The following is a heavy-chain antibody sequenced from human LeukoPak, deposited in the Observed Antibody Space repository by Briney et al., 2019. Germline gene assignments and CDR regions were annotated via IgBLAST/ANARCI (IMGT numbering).Heavy chain of an antibody. CDR1: GGSISSYY. Sequence: SETLSLTCTVSGGSISSYYWSWIRQPAGKGLEWIGRIYTSGSTNYNPSLKSRVTMSVDTSKNQFSLKLNSVTAADTAVYYCARESRQQLTIRGFDYWGQGTLVTVSS. V-gene: IGHV4-4*07. CDR2: IYTSGST. CDR3: ARESRQQLTIRGFDY. D-gene: IGHD6-13*01. J-gene: IGHJ4*02.